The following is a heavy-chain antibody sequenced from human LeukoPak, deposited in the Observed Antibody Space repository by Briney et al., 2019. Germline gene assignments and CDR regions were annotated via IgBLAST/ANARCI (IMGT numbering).Heavy chain of an antibody. CDR1: GYTFTGYD. CDR3: AKTKNYYSYYLDV. D-gene: IGHD1-14*01. V-gene: IGHV1-2*02. Sequence: ASVKVSCKASGYTFTGYDMHWVRQAPGQGLEWMGWINPNSGGTNYAQNFQGRVTMTRDTSISTAYMELSRLRSDDTAVYYCAKTKNYYSYYLDVWGKGTTVAVSS. J-gene: IGHJ6*03. CDR2: INPNSGGT.